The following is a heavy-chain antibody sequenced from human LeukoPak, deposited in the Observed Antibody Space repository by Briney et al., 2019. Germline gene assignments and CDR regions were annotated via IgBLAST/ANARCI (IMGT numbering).Heavy chain of an antibody. D-gene: IGHD1-26*01. Sequence: GGSLRLSCAASGFTFSNARMNWVRQAPGKGLEWVGRIKTKTDDGATDYSAPVKARFTIARDDSKTTLYLQMNGLKTEDTAIYYCTTYVGATAYWGQGTLVTVSS. CDR2: IKTKTDDGAT. J-gene: IGHJ4*02. CDR3: TTYVGATAY. CDR1: GFTFSNAR. V-gene: IGHV3-15*01.